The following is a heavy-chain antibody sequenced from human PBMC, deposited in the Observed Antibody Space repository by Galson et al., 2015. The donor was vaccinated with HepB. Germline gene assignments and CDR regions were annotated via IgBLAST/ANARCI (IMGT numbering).Heavy chain of an antibody. CDR1: GFMFSTYA. V-gene: IGHV3-30*14. D-gene: IGHD6-19*01. CDR2: ISYDGSNK. CDR3: AAPPGRAVPGTFAY. Sequence: SLRLSCAASGFMFSTYAMHWVRQAPGKGLEWVAVISYDGSNKYYADSVKGRFTISRDNSKKTLYLLMDSLKTDDTAVYYCAAPPGRAVPGTFAYWGQGTLVTVSS. J-gene: IGHJ4*02.